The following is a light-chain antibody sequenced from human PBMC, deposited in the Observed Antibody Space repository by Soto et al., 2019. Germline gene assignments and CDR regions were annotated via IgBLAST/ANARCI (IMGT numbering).Light chain of an antibody. CDR3: ASYAGNNNVV. J-gene: IGLJ3*02. CDR1: SSDVGGYNY. V-gene: IGLV2-8*01. Sequence: QSVLTQPPSASGSPGQSVTISCAGTSSDVGGYNYVSWYQHHPGKAPKLIIYEVSKRPSGVPDRFSGSKSGNTASLTVSGLPAENEADYYCASYAGNNNVVFGGGTKLTVL. CDR2: EVS.